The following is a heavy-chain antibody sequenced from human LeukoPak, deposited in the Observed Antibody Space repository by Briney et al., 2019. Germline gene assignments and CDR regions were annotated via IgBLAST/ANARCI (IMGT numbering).Heavy chain of an antibody. Sequence: GGSLRLSCAASGFTFSGSAMHWVRQASGKGLEWVGRIRSKANSYATAYAASVKGRFTISRDDSKNTAYLQMNSLRAEDTAVYYCARQGLIVVVAAPNYYMDVWGKGTTVTVSS. J-gene: IGHJ6*03. V-gene: IGHV3-73*01. CDR3: ARQGLIVVVAAPNYYMDV. CDR2: IRSKANSYAT. D-gene: IGHD2-15*01. CDR1: GFTFSGSA.